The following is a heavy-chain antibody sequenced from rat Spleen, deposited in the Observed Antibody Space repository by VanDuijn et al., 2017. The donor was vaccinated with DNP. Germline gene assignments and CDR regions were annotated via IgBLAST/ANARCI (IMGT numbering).Heavy chain of an antibody. J-gene: IGHJ2*01. CDR3: IRWNSGHFDY. CDR2: ISYDGRST. CDR1: GLTFSDYN. D-gene: IGHD4-3*01. V-gene: IGHV5-7*01. Sequence: EVQLVESGGGLVQPGRSLKLSCAASGLTFSDYNMAWVRQAPKKGLEWVATISYDGRSTYYRDSVKGRFTISRDNAKDTLYLQMNSLRSEDMATYYCIRWNSGHFDYWGQGVMVTVSS.